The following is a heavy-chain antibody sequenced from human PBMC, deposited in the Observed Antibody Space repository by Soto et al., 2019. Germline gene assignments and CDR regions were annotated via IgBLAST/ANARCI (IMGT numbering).Heavy chain of an antibody. V-gene: IGHV4-59*01. CDR2: IYYSGST. D-gene: IGHD6-19*01. J-gene: IGHJ6*02. CDR1: GGSISSYY. Sequence: QVQLQESGPGLVKPSETLSLTCTVSGGSISSYYWSWIRQPPGKGLEWIGYIYYSGSTNYNPSLKSRVTLSVDTSKNQFSLKLSSVTAADTAVYYCARDPGIAVAGTDYYYGMDVWGQGTTVTVSS. CDR3: ARDPGIAVAGTDYYYGMDV.